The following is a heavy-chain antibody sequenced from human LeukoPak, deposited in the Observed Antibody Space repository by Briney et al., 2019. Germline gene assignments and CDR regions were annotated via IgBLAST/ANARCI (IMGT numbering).Heavy chain of an antibody. V-gene: IGHV1-8*01. CDR2: MNPNSGKT. J-gene: IGHJ4*02. CDR3: ARGRPGLASAGTYDY. Sequence: ASVKVSCKASGYTFTSSDINWVRQAPGQGLEWMGWMNPNSGKTGSARKFQGRVAMTKNISISTAYIEVSSLGYEDTATYYCARGRPGLASAGTYDYWGQGTLITVSS. CDR1: GYTFTSSD. D-gene: IGHD6-13*01.